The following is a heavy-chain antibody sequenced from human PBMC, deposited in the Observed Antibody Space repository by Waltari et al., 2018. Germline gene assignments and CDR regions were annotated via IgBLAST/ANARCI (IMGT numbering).Heavy chain of an antibody. V-gene: IGHV1-69*04. CDR3: AAGRPRRSTRLDFYDMDV. CDR1: GGTSSSYA. D-gene: IGHD2-21*01. J-gene: IGHJ6*03. Sequence: QVQRVQSGADGTTPRSSVKVSCKASGGTSSSYAISWGRRAPGKGREWMGGMNPILGMGNYARKFQGRVSSTAEESTSTAYMELGSLRAEDTALYYCAAGRPRRSTRLDFYDMDVWGKGTTVTVSS. CDR2: MNPILGMG.